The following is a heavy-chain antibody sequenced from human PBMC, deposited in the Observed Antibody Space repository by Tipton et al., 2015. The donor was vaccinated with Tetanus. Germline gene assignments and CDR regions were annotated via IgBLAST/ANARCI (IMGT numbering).Heavy chain of an antibody. V-gene: IGHV1-2*02. D-gene: IGHD3-22*01. J-gene: IGHJ6*02. CDR1: GYTFTGYY. CDR2: IDPNSGGT. Sequence: QMQLVQSGAEVKKPGASVKVSCKASGYTFTGYYIYWVRQAPGQGLEWMGWIDPNSGGTVYAQKFQGRVTMTRDTSISTAYMELRSLRSDDTAVYYCARDRGDYIYYRMDVWGPGTPVTVS. CDR3: ARDRGDYIYYRMDV.